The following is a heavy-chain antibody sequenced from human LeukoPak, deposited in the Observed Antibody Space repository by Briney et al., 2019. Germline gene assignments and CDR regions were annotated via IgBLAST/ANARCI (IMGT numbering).Heavy chain of an antibody. D-gene: IGHD6-13*01. CDR2: IYTSGST. CDR1: GGSISSYY. V-gene: IGHV4-4*07. J-gene: IGHJ5*02. Sequence: SETLSLTCTVSGGSISSYYWSWIRQPAGKGLEWIGRIYTSGSTNYNPSLKSRVTISVDTSKNQFSLKLSSVTAADTAVYYCARDLGSSWSSNWFDPWGQGTLVTVSS. CDR3: ARDLGSSWSSNWFDP.